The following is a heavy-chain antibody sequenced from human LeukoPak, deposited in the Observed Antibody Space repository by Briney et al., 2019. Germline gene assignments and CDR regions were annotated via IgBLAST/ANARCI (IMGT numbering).Heavy chain of an antibody. Sequence: GGSLRLSCAASGFTFSSYWMSWVRQAPGKGLEWVAVISYDGSYEYYADSVKGRFTISRDNSKNTLYLQMGSLRAEDMAVYYCARAYYDSSGYYSYYFDYWGQGTLVTVSS. CDR1: GFTFSSYW. CDR3: ARAYYDSSGYYSYYFDY. V-gene: IGHV3-30*14. CDR2: ISYDGSYE. J-gene: IGHJ4*02. D-gene: IGHD3-22*01.